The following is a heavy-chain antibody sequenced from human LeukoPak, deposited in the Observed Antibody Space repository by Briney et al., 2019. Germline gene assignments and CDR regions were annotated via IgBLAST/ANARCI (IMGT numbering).Heavy chain of an antibody. D-gene: IGHD1-26*01. Sequence: ASVKVSCKASGYTFTNYGISWVRQAPGQGLEWMGWISAYTGNTNYAQNLQGRVTMTTDTSTSTAYMELRSLESDDTAVYYCAREWYSGTYGWFDPWGQGTLVTVSS. J-gene: IGHJ5*02. CDR1: GYTFTNYG. CDR3: AREWYSGTYGWFDP. V-gene: IGHV1-18*01. CDR2: ISAYTGNT.